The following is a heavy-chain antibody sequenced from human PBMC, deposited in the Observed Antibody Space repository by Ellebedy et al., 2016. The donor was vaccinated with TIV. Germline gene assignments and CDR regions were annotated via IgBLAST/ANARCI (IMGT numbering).Heavy chain of an antibody. CDR1: GLTVSSTY. CDR2: IQSGGDT. D-gene: IGHD2-21*01. V-gene: IGHV3-66*01. J-gene: IGHJ3*01. Sequence: GESLKISCAASGLTVSSTYMSWVRQAPGKGLEWVSVIQSGGDTYYADSVKGRFTMSKDNSKNTVHLQIHSVRVDDTAVYYCAGETFNDVDLELWGVFDLWGQGTMVIV. CDR3: AGETFNDVDLELWGVFDL.